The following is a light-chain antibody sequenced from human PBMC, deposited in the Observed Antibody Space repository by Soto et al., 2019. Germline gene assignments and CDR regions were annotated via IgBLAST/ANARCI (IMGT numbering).Light chain of an antibody. J-gene: IGKJ1*01. V-gene: IGKV1-5*03. CDR1: ENIGAW. CDR3: QQYHIYSWT. CDR2: KAS. Sequence: DMQMASSPSTLSASVGDRVAITCRASENIGAWLAWYQQKPGKAPKLLIYKASSLESGVPSRFSGGGSGTEFTLTISSLQPDDFATYYCQQYHIYSWTFGQGTKADI.